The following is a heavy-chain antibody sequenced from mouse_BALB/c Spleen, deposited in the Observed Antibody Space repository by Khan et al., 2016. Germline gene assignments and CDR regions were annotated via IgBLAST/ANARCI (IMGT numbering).Heavy chain of an antibody. CDR2: IYPGSGST. Sequence: QVQLQQSGPELVKPGASVKMSCKASGYTFTDYVISWVKQRTGQGLEWIGEIYPGSGSTYYNEKFKGKAPLTADKSPHTATLQLSSLTSEDSAVYFCAKGLGAMDYWGQGTSVTVSS. D-gene: IGHD3-3*01. CDR3: AKGLGAMDY. V-gene: IGHV1-81*01. CDR1: GYTFTDYV. J-gene: IGHJ4*01.